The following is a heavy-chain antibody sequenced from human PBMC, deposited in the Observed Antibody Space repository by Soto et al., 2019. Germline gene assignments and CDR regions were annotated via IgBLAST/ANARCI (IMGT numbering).Heavy chain of an antibody. CDR3: ARDRNWASDY. V-gene: IGHV3-74*01. CDR2: INRDGSRT. D-gene: IGHD7-27*01. Sequence: EVQLVESGGGLIQPGGSLRLSCAASGFTFSNDCMHWVRQVPGKGLLWVANINRDGSRTTYADSVKGRFTISRDNAKDTLSLQMNSLRAEDTGVYYCARDRNWASDYWGQGTLVTVSS. J-gene: IGHJ4*02. CDR1: GFTFSNDC.